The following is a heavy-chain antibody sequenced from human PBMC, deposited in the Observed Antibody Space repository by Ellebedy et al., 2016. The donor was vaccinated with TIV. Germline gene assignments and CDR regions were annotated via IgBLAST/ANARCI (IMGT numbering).Heavy chain of an antibody. CDR1: GFSLLNNN. Sequence: GESLKISXLGSGFSLLNNNLHWVRQAPGKGLEWVAVMSHGGGGQFADSVKGRFTISRDNSKTTLYLHMTSLRPEDTATYFCTRQTLGGSGLRYWGQGTLVTVSP. CDR3: TRQTLGGSGLRY. CDR2: MSHGGGGQ. V-gene: IGHV3-30-3*01. D-gene: IGHD6-19*01. J-gene: IGHJ4*02.